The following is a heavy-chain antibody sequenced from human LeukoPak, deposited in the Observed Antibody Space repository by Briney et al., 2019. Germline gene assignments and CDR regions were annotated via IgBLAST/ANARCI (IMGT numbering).Heavy chain of an antibody. CDR2: ISSSGSTI. J-gene: IGHJ6*04. D-gene: IGHD3-10*01. CDR1: GFTFSSYE. Sequence: GGSLRLSCAASGFTFSSYEMNWVRQAPGKGLEWVSYISSSGSTIYYADSVKGRFTISRDNAKNSLYLQMNSLRAEDTAVYYCARDPASYYNGSGSYFGYYYYGMDVWGKGTTVTVSS. V-gene: IGHV3-48*03. CDR3: ARDPASYYNGSGSYFGYYYYGMDV.